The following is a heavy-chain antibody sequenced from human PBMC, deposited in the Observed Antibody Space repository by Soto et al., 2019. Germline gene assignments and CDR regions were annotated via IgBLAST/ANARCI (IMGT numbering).Heavy chain of an antibody. CDR1: GGTFSSYA. V-gene: IGHV1-69*12. CDR3: ARVPTYSAKGMVVPATYGMDV. J-gene: IGHJ6*02. CDR2: IIPIFGRA. Sequence: QLQLVQSGAEVTKPGSSVKVSCKASGGTFSSYAFSWVRQAPGQGLEWMGGIIPIFGRANYAQKFQGRVTITAYDSTRTVYMELSSLRPEDTAVYYWARVPTYSAKGMVVPATYGMDVWGQETTVTVSS. D-gene: IGHD2-15*01.